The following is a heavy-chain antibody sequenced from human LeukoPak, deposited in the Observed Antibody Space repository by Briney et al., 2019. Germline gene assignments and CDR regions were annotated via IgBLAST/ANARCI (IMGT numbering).Heavy chain of an antibody. CDR2: IKQDGSEK. J-gene: IGHJ5*02. CDR3: ARESLPYYDFWSGYRGGWFDP. CDR1: GFTFSSYW. V-gene: IGHV3-7*01. D-gene: IGHD3-3*01. Sequence: GGSLRLSCAASGFTFSSYWMSWVRQAPGKGLEWVANIKQDGSEKYYVDSVKGRFTISRGNAKNSLYLQMNSLRAEDTAVYYCARESLPYYDFWSGYRGGWFDPWGQGTLVTVSS.